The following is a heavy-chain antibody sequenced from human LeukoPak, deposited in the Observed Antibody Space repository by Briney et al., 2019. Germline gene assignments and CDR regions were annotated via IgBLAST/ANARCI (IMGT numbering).Heavy chain of an antibody. J-gene: IGHJ5*02. CDR2: IIPIFGTA. CDR1: GGTFSSYA. Sequence: GASVKVSCKASGGTFSSYAISWVRQAPGQGLEWMGGIIPIFGTANYAQKFQGRVTITADESTSTAYMELSSLRSEDTAVYYCARDRKSSGFNWFDPWGQGTLVTVSS. V-gene: IGHV1-69*13. D-gene: IGHD3-22*01. CDR3: ARDRKSSGFNWFDP.